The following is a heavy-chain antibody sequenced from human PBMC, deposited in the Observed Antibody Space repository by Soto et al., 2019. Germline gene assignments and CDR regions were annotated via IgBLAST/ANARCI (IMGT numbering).Heavy chain of an antibody. CDR2: IYYIGST. D-gene: IGHD3-16*01. CDR3: AREFPYYESSDSYFDY. J-gene: IGHJ4*02. Sequence: TLSLTCTVSGGSIRSGGYYWSWILQHPGKGLEWIGYIYYIGSTYYNPSLKSRVTISVDTSKNQFSLKLNSVTPEDTAVYYCAREFPYYESSDSYFDYWGQGALVTVSS. V-gene: IGHV4-31*03. CDR1: GGSIRSGGYY.